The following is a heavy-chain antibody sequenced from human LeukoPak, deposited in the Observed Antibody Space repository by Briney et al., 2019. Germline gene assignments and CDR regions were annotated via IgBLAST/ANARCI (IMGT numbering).Heavy chain of an antibody. Sequence: ASVKVSCKASGYTFTSYDINWVRQATGQGLEWMGWMNPNSGNTGYAQKFQGRVTMTRHTSISTAYMELSSLRSEDTAVYYCARAKRTAPNVYYFDYWGQGTLVTVSS. CDR1: GYTFTSYD. D-gene: IGHD1-1*01. V-gene: IGHV1-8*01. CDR3: ARAKRTAPNVYYFDY. J-gene: IGHJ4*02. CDR2: MNPNSGNT.